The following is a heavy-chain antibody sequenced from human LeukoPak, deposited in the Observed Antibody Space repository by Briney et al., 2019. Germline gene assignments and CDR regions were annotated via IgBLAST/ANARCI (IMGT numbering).Heavy chain of an antibody. J-gene: IGHJ4*02. CDR2: VSSGGST. CDR1: GFTVSSNY. V-gene: IGHV3-53*01. D-gene: IGHD6-6*01. Sequence: GESLRLSCAASGFTVSSNYMSWVRQPAGKGLEGVAVVSSGGSTYYADSVKGRFTISIDNSKNTLSLQMNSLSSEDTAVYYFARDPSNPTAFDYWGQGTLVIVSS. CDR3: ARDPSNPTAFDY.